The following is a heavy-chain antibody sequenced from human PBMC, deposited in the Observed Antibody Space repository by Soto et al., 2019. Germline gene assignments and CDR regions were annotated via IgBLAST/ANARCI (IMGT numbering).Heavy chain of an antibody. CDR2: ISAYNGNT. D-gene: IGHD2-15*01. CDR1: GYTFTSYG. Sequence: GASVKVSCKASGYTFTSYGISWVRQAPGQGLEWMGWISAYNGNTNYAQKLQGRVTMTTDTSTSTAYMELRSLRSDDTAVYYCARAQLVGGNVQVGPPWFDPWGQGTLVTVSS. J-gene: IGHJ5*02. CDR3: ARAQLVGGNVQVGPPWFDP. V-gene: IGHV1-18*01.